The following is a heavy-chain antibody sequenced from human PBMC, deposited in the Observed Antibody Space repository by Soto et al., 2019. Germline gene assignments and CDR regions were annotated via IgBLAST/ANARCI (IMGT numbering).Heavy chain of an antibody. V-gene: IGHV1-24*01. CDR1: GYTLTELS. CDR2: FDPEDGET. J-gene: IGHJ4*02. Sequence: GASVKVSCKVSGYTLTELSMHWVRQAPGKGLEWMGGFDPEDGETIYAQKFQGRVTMTEDTSTDTAYMELSSLRSEDTAVYYCATYLRFLEWLPQTPFDYWGQGTLVTVSS. CDR3: ATYLRFLEWLPQTPFDY. D-gene: IGHD3-3*01.